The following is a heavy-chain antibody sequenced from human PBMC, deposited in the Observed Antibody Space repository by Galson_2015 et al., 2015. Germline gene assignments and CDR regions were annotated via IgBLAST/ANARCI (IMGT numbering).Heavy chain of an antibody. V-gene: IGHV2-5*02. D-gene: IGHD4-17*01. Sequence: PALVKPTQTLTLTFTVAGFSLTTRGVGGGWIRQPPVKALEWLALIYWDDDKRYSPSLKSRLTITKDTSKNQVVLTMTYMDPVDKATYYGAHNSLFCRTGHCGDYFLDYWGQGTLVTVSS. CDR1: GFSLTTRGVG. CDR2: IYWDDDK. J-gene: IGHJ4*02. CDR3: AHNSLFCRTGHCGDYFLDY.